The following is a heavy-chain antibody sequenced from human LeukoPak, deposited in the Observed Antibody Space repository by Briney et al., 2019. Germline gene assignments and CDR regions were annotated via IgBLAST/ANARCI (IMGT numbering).Heavy chain of an antibody. V-gene: IGHV3-23*01. CDR1: GFIFGNYA. D-gene: IGHD2-8*01. CDR3: AKAHVGDYCINGVWHTNYFYYGLDV. Sequence: GGSLRLSCAASGFIFGNYAMSWVRQAPGKGLEWVSGISGSGSNTYYAESVKGQFTISRDNSKNTLYLQMNSLRAEDTAVYYCAKAHVGDYCINGVWHTNYFYYGLDVWGHGTTVTVSS. J-gene: IGHJ6*02. CDR2: ISGSGSNT.